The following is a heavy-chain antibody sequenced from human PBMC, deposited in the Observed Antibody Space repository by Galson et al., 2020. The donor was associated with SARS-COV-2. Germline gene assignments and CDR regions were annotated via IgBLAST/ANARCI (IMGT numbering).Heavy chain of an antibody. D-gene: IGHD2-15*01. Sequence: GGSLRLSCAASGFTFSSFAMSWVRQAPEKGLEWVSAIGSSFSSHTYYADSVKGRFTISRDNSRNTLYLQMSSLRAEDAAVYYCVKGGAGSLFDSWGQGTPVTVSS. V-gene: IGHV3-23*05. CDR3: VKGGAGSLFDS. J-gene: IGHJ4*02. CDR2: IGSSFSSHT. CDR1: GFTFSSFA.